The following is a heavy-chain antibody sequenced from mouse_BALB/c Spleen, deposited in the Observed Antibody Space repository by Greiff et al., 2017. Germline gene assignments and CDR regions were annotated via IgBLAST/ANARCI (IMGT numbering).Heavy chain of an antibody. Sequence: EVKLMESGPSLVKPSQTLSLTCSVTGDSITSGYWNWIRKFPGNKLEYMGYISYSGSTYYNPSLKSRISITRDTSKNQYYLQLNSVTTEDTATYYCARWDYRYDVDWYFDVWGAGTTVTVSS. J-gene: IGHJ1*01. CDR1: GDSITSGY. D-gene: IGHD2-14*01. CDR2: ISYSGST. CDR3: ARWDYRYDVDWYFDV. V-gene: IGHV3-8*02.